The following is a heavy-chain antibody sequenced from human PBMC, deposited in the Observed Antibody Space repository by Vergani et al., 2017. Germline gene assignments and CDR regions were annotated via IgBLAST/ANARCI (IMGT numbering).Heavy chain of an antibody. J-gene: IGHJ4*02. CDR1: GFTFSTYG. CDR3: AKDGSXQAAGGTKGLFGY. V-gene: IGHV3-30*02. Sequence: QVQLVESGGGVVQPGGSLILSCPASGFTFSTYGMHWVRQAPGKGLEWVAFIRYDESNKYYVDSVKGRFTISRDNSKNTLYLQMNSLRAEDTAVYYCAKDGSXQAAGGTKGLFGYWGQGTLVTVSS. CDR2: IRYDESNK. D-gene: IGHD6-13*01.